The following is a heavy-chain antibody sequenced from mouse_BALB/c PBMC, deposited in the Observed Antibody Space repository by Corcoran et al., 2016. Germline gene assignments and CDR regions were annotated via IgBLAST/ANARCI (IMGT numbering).Heavy chain of an antibody. CDR1: GYTFTHYG. D-gene: IGHD1-1*01. J-gene: IGHJ3*01. V-gene: IGHV9-3-1*01. Sequence: QIQLVQSGPELKKPGETVKISCKASGYTFTHYGMHWVKQAPGKGLKWMGWINTYTGEPTYADDFKGRFAISLETSASTAYLQINNLKNEDTAPYFCARPLGYYGSSFAYWGQGTLVTFSA. CDR3: ARPLGYYGSSFAY. CDR2: INTYTGEP.